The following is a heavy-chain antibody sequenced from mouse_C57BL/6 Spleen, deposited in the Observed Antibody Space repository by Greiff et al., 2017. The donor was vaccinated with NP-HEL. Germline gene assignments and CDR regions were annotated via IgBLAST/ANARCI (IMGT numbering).Heavy chain of an antibody. Sequence: QVQLKQPGAELVKPGASVKMSCKASGYTFTSYWITWVKQRPGQGLEWIGDIYPGSGSTNYNEKFKSKATLTVDTSSSTAYMQLSSLTSEDSAVYYCAREDDGYYPRDVWGTGTTVTVSS. V-gene: IGHV1-55*01. D-gene: IGHD2-3*01. J-gene: IGHJ1*03. CDR1: GYTFTSYW. CDR3: AREDDGYYPRDV. CDR2: IYPGSGST.